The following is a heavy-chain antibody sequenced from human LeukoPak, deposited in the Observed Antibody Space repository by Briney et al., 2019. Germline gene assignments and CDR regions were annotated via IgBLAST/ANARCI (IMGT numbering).Heavy chain of an antibody. CDR1: GFTFDDYG. V-gene: IGHV3-20*04. Sequence: PGGSLRLSCVASGFTFDDYGMSWVRQAPGKGLEWVSGIHWNGGSTGYADSVKGRFTISRDNAKNPLYLQMNSLRAEDTALYYCARDADPLVGANPLYYFDYWGQGTLVSVSS. J-gene: IGHJ4*02. CDR2: IHWNGGST. D-gene: IGHD1-26*01. CDR3: ARDADPLVGANPLYYFDY.